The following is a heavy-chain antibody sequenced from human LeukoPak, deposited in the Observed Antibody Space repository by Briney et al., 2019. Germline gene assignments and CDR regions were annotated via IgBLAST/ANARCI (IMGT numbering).Heavy chain of an antibody. D-gene: IGHD1-26*01. Sequence: RASVKVSCKASGYTFTSYAMNWVRQAPGQGLEWMGWINTNTGNPTYAQGFTGRFVFSLDTSVSTAYLQISSLKAEDTAVYYCAIGVAGATMGGRDYWGQGTLVTVSS. CDR3: AIGVAGATMGGRDY. V-gene: IGHV7-4-1*02. J-gene: IGHJ4*02. CDR2: INTNTGNP. CDR1: GYTFTSYA.